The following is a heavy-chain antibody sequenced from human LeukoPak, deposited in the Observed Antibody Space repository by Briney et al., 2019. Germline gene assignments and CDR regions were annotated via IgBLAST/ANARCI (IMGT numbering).Heavy chain of an antibody. D-gene: IGHD2-2*01. J-gene: IGHJ5*02. Sequence: SETLSLTCTVSGGSISSYYWSWIRQPAGKGLEWIGRIYTSGSTNYNPSLKSRVTMSVDTSKNQFSLKLSSVTAADTAVYYCARKDIVVVPAAQNWFDPWGQGTLVTVSS. CDR2: IYTSGST. CDR1: GGSISSYY. CDR3: ARKDIVVVPAAQNWFDP. V-gene: IGHV4-4*07.